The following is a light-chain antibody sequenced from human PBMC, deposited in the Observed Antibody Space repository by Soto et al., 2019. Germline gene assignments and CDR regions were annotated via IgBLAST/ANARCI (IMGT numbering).Light chain of an antibody. J-gene: IGLJ1*01. CDR3: CSYAGSGTFV. V-gene: IGLV2-14*01. Sequence: QSALTQPASVSGSPGQSITISCTGTSSDVGGFTYVSWFQQHPGKAPKLMISEVSNRPSGVSHRFSGSKSGITASLTISGLQAEDEAHYYCCSYAGSGTFVFGTGTKLTVL. CDR1: SSDVGGFTY. CDR2: EVS.